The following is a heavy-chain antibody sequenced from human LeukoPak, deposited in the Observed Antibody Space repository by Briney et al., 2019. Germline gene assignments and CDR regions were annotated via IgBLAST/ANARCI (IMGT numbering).Heavy chain of an antibody. Sequence: GASVKVSCKASGFTFTSRSAVQWVRQARGQRLEWIGWIVVDSDNTNYAENFRERVTITRDMSASTSYVELSSLRSEDTAVYFCAAPYTSSWFHLWGQGTLVTVSS. CDR1: GFTFTSRSA. CDR3: AAPYTSSWFHL. V-gene: IGHV1-58*01. D-gene: IGHD6-13*01. J-gene: IGHJ5*02. CDR2: IVVDSDNT.